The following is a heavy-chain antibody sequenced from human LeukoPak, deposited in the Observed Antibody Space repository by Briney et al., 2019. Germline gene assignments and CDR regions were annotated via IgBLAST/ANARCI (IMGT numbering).Heavy chain of an antibody. CDR2: ISYNGGYI. D-gene: IGHD1-26*01. V-gene: IGHV3-33*01. CDR1: GFSFRTYN. Sequence: GGSLRLSCTASGFSFRTYNLHWVRQAPGEGLEWVAVISYNGGYIHYEDSVKGRFTISRDDSKNTLSLQMNSLSAEDTGLYYCVRDPRGDGSSTFGYWGQGTLVTVSS. CDR3: VRDPRGDGSSTFGY. J-gene: IGHJ4*02.